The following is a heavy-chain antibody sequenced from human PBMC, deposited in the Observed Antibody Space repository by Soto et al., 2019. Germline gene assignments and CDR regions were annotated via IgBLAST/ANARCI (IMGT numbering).Heavy chain of an antibody. CDR3: ASDRSSGWDQGYGMDV. J-gene: IGHJ6*02. CDR1: GGSISTYY. V-gene: IGHV4-59*01. Sequence: SETLSLTCTVSGGSISTYYWSWIRQPPGKGLEWIGYIYYSGSTSYNPSLKSRVTISVDTSKNQFSLKLRSVTAADTAVYYCASDRSSGWDQGYGMDVWGQGXTVTVYS. D-gene: IGHD6-19*01. CDR2: IYYSGST.